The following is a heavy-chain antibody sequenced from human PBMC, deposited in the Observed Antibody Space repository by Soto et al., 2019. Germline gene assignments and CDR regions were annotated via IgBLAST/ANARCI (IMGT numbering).Heavy chain of an antibody. Sequence: EVQLVESGGGLVKPGGSLRLSCAASGFTFSSYSMNWVRQAPGKGLEWVSSISSSSSYIYYADSVKGRFTISRDNAKNSLYLQMNSVRAEDTGVYYCERDPRGDSGRPSWYYYGMDVWGQGTTVTVSS. V-gene: IGHV3-21*01. J-gene: IGHJ6*02. CDR1: GFTFSSYS. D-gene: IGHD1-26*01. CDR3: ERDPRGDSGRPSWYYYGMDV. CDR2: ISSSSSYI.